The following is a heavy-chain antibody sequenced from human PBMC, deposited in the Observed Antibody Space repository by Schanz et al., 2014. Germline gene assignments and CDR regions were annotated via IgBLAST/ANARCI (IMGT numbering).Heavy chain of an antibody. J-gene: IGHJ4*02. CDR3: ARGEANWGQY. D-gene: IGHD7-27*01. Sequence: QVQLVQSGSELTRPGASVKVSCKASGYNFTTYTMNWVRQAPGQGLEWMGWINTNTGNPTYAQGFTGRFVFSLDTSVSTAYLKISFLKADDTDVFFCARGEANWGQYWGQGTLVTVSS. CDR1: GYNFTTYT. V-gene: IGHV7-4-1*02. CDR2: INTNTGNP.